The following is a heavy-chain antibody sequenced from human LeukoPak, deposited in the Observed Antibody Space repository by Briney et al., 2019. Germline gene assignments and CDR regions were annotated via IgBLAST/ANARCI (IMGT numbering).Heavy chain of an antibody. CDR2: IRSKAYGGTT. CDR1: GFTFGDYA. Sequence: PGGSLRLSCTASGFTFGDYAMSWVRQAPGKGLEWVGFIRSKAYGGTTEYAASVKGRSTISRDDSKSIAYLQMNSLKTEDTAVYYYTRIPSRAVAGEGFDYWGQGTLVTVSS. V-gene: IGHV3-49*04. CDR3: TRIPSRAVAGEGFDY. J-gene: IGHJ4*02. D-gene: IGHD6-19*01.